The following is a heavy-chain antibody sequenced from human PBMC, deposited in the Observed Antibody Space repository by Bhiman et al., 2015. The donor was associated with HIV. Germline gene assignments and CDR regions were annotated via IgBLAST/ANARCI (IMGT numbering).Heavy chain of an antibody. CDR3: ATQVYCSGGTCSSFDY. Sequence: EVQLVESGGGLVKPGGSLRLSCAASGFTFSSYSMNWVRQAPGKGLEWVSSISSSSSYIYYADSVKGRFTISRDNAKNSLYLQMNSLRAEDTAVYYCATQVYCSGGTCSSFDYWGQGTLVTV. CDR1: GFTFSSYS. CDR2: ISSSSSYI. V-gene: IGHV3-21*01. J-gene: IGHJ4*02. D-gene: IGHD2-15*01.